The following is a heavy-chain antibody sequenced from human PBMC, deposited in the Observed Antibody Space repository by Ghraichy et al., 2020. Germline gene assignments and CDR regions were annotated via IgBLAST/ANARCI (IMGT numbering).Heavy chain of an antibody. V-gene: IGHV3-23*01. CDR2: ISGSGGST. Sequence: GESLNISCAASGFTFSSYAMSWVRQAPGKGLEWVSAISGSGGSTYYADSVKGRFTISRDNSKNTLYLQMNSLRAEDTAVYYCAKDPERTVTSFVYWGQGTLVTVSS. CDR1: GFTFSSYA. J-gene: IGHJ4*02. CDR3: AKDPERTVTSFVY. D-gene: IGHD4-17*01.